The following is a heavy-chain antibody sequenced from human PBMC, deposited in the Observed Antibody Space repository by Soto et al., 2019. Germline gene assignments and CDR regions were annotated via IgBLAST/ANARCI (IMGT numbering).Heavy chain of an antibody. D-gene: IGHD2-21*02. V-gene: IGHV3-33*01. CDR1: GFTFSNYG. J-gene: IGHJ2*01. CDR2: IWYDGSNK. CDR3: ARGWYGGGDCYEWYFAL. Sequence: QVQLVESGGGVVQPGRSLRLSCVASGFTFSNYGMHWVRQAPGKGLEWVAVIWYDGSNKYYADSVKGRFTISRDKYKNTLYLQMNSLRAEDTAVYYCARGWYGGGDCYEWYFALWVRGTLVTVSS.